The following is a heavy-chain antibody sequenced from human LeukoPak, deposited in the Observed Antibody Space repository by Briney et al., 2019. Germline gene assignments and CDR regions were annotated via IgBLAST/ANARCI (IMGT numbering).Heavy chain of an antibody. J-gene: IGHJ4*02. V-gene: IGHV4-34*01. CDR3: ARGKSQYDYVWGSYRNPDRYFDY. CDR1: GGSFSGYY. Sequence: PSETLSLTCAVYGGSFSGYYWSWIRQPPGKGLEWIGVINHSGSTNYNPSLKSRVTISVDTSKNQFSLKLSSVTAADTAVYYCARGKSQYDYVWGSYRNPDRYFDYWGQGTLVTVSS. D-gene: IGHD3-16*02. CDR2: INHSGST.